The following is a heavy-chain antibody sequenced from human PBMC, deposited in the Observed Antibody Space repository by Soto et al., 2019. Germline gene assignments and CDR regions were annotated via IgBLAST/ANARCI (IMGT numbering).Heavy chain of an antibody. CDR2: IYYSGST. CDR3: ASRDSSGWLKDMDV. J-gene: IGHJ6*02. V-gene: IGHV4-61*01. D-gene: IGHD3-22*01. Sequence: SETRSLTCTVSGGSVSSGSYYWSWIRQPPGKGLEWIGYIYYSGSTNYNPSLKSRVTISVDTSKNQFSLKLSSVTAADTAVYYCASRDSSGWLKDMDVWGQGTTVTVSS. CDR1: GGSVSSGSYY.